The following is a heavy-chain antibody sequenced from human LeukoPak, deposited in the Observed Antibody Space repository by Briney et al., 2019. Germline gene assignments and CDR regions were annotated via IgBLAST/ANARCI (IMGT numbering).Heavy chain of an antibody. CDR2: INPNSGGT. CDR1: GYTFTGYY. D-gene: IGHD2-21*02. J-gene: IGHJ4*02. Sequence: ASVKVSCKASGYTFTGYYMHWVRQAPGQGLEWMGRINPNSGGTNYAQKFQGRVTTTRDTPISTAYMELSRLRSDDTAVYYCARNYVTATLVDFDYWGQGTLVTVSS. V-gene: IGHV1-2*06. CDR3: ARNYVTATLVDFDY.